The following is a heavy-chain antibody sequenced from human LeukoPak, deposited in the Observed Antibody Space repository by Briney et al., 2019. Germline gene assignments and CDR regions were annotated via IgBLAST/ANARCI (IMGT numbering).Heavy chain of an antibody. Sequence: GASVKVSCKASGYTFTSYDINWVRQATGQGLEWMGWMNPNSGNTGYAQKFQGRVTITRNTSISTAYMELSSLRSEDTAVYYCARFMREDIVVVPATISAFDIWGQGTMVTVSS. D-gene: IGHD2-2*01. J-gene: IGHJ3*02. CDR3: ARFMREDIVVVPATISAFDI. CDR1: GYTFTSYD. CDR2: MNPNSGNT. V-gene: IGHV1-8*03.